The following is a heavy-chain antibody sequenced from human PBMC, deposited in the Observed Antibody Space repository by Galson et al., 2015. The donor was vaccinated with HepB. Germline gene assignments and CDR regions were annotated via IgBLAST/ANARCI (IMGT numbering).Heavy chain of an antibody. V-gene: IGHV3-33*01. J-gene: IGHJ3*02. CDR1: GFTFSSYG. CDR2: IWYDGSNK. D-gene: IGHD3-3*01. Sequence: SLRLSCAASGFTFSSYGMHWVRQAPGKGLEWVAVIWYDGSNKYYADSVKGRFTISRDNSKNTLYLQMNSLRAEDTAVYYCARDGPLPYDFWSGYYFSAFDIWGQGTMVTVSS. CDR3: ARDGPLPYDFWSGYYFSAFDI.